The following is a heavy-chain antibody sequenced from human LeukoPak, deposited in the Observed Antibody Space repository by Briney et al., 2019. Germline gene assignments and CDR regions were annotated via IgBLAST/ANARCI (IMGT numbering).Heavy chain of an antibody. Sequence: PGGSLRLSCATSGFTFRSYWMSWVRQAPGKGLEWVANIKQDGSEKYYVDSVKGRFTISRDNAKNSLYLQMNSLRAEDTAVYYCARGTGPPDYWGQGTLVTVSS. J-gene: IGHJ4*02. D-gene: IGHD7-27*01. V-gene: IGHV3-7*04. CDR2: IKQDGSEK. CDR3: ARGTGPPDY. CDR1: GFTFRSYW.